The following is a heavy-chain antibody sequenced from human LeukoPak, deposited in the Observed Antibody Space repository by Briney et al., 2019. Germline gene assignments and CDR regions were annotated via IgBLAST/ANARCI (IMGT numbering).Heavy chain of an antibody. J-gene: IGHJ5*02. V-gene: IGHV4-59*11. CDR2: IYYSGST. D-gene: IGHD2-21*02. Sequence: PSETLSLTCTVSGGSISSHYWSWIRQPPGKGLEWIGYIYYSGSTNYNPSLKSRVTISVDTSKNQFSLKLSSVTAADTAVYYCARVVVTADNWFDPWGQGTLVTVSS. CDR1: GGSISSHY. CDR3: ARVVVTADNWFDP.